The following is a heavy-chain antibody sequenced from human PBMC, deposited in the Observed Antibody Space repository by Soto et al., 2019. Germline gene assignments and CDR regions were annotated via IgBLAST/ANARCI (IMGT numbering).Heavy chain of an antibody. CDR1: GGSISSYY. CDR3: AMMYAVAGSFDY. J-gene: IGHJ4*02. D-gene: IGHD6-19*01. CDR2: IYYSGST. Sequence: LSLTCTVSGGSISSYYWSWIRQPPGKGLEWIGYIYYSGSTNYNPSLKSRVTISVDTSKNQFSLKLSSVTAADTAVYYCAMMYAVAGSFDYWGQGTLVTVSS. V-gene: IGHV4-59*01.